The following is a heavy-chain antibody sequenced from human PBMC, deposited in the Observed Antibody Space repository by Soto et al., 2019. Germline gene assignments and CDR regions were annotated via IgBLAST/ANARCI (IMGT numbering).Heavy chain of an antibody. CDR3: AKGGEGYCSGTSCLYHMDA. D-gene: IGHD2-15*01. Sequence: PGGSLRLSCAASEFTFSNYAMSWVRQAPGKGLEWVSSISDSGSTYYADSVKGRFTISRDISKNTLYVQMSSLRAEDTAVYYCAKGGEGYCSGTSCLYHMDAWGKGTTVTVSS. CDR1: EFTFSNYA. J-gene: IGHJ6*03. CDR2: ISDSGST. V-gene: IGHV3-23*01.